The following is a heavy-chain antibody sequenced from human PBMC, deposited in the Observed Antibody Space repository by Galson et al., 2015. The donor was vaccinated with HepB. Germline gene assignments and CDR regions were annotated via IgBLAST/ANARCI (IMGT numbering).Heavy chain of an antibody. D-gene: IGHD6-19*01. J-gene: IGHJ6*02. CDR1: GFTFGDYA. V-gene: IGHV3-49*04. CDR2: IRSKAYGGTT. CDR3: TRGIAVAGREEHYYYGMDV. Sequence: SLRLSCAASGFTFGDYAMSWVRQAPGKGLEWVGLIRSKAYGGTTEYAASVKGRFTISRDDSKSIAYLQMNSLKTEDTAVYYCTRGIAVAGREEHYYYGMDVWGQVTTVTVSS.